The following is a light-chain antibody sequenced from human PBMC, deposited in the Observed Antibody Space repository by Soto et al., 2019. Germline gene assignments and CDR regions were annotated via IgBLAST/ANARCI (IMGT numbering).Light chain of an antibody. Sequence: QPVLTQPPSASGTPGQRVTLSCSGGNSNVGSNYVHWYQQLPGAAPKLVIYRDHQRPSGVPDRFSGSKSGTTASLAISGLRSEDEADYYCAAWDDSLGVIFGGGTKVTVL. CDR1: NSNVGSNY. CDR2: RDH. J-gene: IGLJ2*01. V-gene: IGLV1-47*01. CDR3: AAWDDSLGVI.